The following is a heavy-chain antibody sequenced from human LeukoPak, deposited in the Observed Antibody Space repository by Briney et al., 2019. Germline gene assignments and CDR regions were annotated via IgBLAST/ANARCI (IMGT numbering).Heavy chain of an antibody. V-gene: IGHV4-59*01. CDR3: ARGRSSDYRDPYYLDY. Sequence: SETLSLTCTVSGGSISSYYWTWIRQPPGKGLEWIGYAHYSGFTNYSPSLKSRVTISVDKSRDRFSLNLRSVTAADTALYFCARGRSSDYRDPYYLDYWGQGLLVAVSS. CDR2: AHYSGFT. J-gene: IGHJ4*02. CDR1: GGSISSYY. D-gene: IGHD4-17*01.